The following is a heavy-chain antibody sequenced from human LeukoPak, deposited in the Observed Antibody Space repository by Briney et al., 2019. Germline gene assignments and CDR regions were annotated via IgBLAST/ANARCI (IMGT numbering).Heavy chain of an antibody. J-gene: IGHJ4*02. CDR3: TADQFF. Sequence: GRSLRLSCRASGFTFGDYGMSWVRQAPGKGLEWVGFIGGNAYGGTAEYAASVKGRFSISRDDSRSIAYLQMNSLKTEDTAVYYCTADQFFWGQGTLVTVSS. D-gene: IGHD3-3*01. V-gene: IGHV3-49*04. CDR1: GFTFGDYG. CDR2: IGGNAYGGTA.